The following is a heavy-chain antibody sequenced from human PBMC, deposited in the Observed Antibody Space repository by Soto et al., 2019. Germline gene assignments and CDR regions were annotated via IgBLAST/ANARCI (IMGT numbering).Heavy chain of an antibody. D-gene: IGHD2-2*01. Sequence: ASVKVSCKASGYNFTGYYMHWVRQAPGQGLEWMGWINPNSGGTNYAQKFQGWVTMTRDTSISTAYMELSRLRSDDTAVYYCASEGSSTRGGMDVWGQGTTVTVSS. CDR2: INPNSGGT. J-gene: IGHJ6*02. CDR1: GYNFTGYY. CDR3: ASEGSSTRGGMDV. V-gene: IGHV1-2*04.